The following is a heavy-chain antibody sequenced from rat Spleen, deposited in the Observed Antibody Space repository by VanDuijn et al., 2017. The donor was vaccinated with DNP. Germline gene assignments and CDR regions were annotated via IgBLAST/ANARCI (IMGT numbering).Heavy chain of an antibody. CDR2: INTAGST. CDR1: GYSITSSYR. V-gene: IGHV3-3*01. D-gene: IGHD1-12*03. CDR3: ARTGYYYDGWGYFDY. J-gene: IGHJ2*01. Sequence: EVQLQESGPGLVKPSQSLSLTCSVTGYSITSSYRWNWIRKFPGNKLEWMGYINTAGSTNYNPSLKSRFSITRDTSKNQFFLQMNSVTTEDTATYYCARTGYYYDGWGYFDYWGQGVMVTVSS.